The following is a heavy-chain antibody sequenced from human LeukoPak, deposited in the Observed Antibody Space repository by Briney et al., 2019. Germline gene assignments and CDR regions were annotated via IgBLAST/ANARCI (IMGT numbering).Heavy chain of an antibody. CDR3: AKDVGSGSGNYYNRPS. Sequence: GGSLRLSCAASGFTFSSYTMNWVRQAPGKGLEWVSSISSSSSYIYYADSMKGRFTISRDNAKNSLYLQMNSLRAEDTAVYYCAKDVGSGSGNYYNRPSWGQGTLVTVSS. CDR1: GFTFSSYT. J-gene: IGHJ5*02. D-gene: IGHD3-10*01. CDR2: ISSSSSYI. V-gene: IGHV3-21*04.